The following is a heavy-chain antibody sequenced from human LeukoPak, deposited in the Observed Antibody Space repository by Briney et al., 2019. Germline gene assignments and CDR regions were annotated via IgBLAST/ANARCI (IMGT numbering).Heavy chain of an antibody. V-gene: IGHV3-53*01. CDR1: AFTLSSNY. CDR3: AKDPLNTVMVSPTFDY. D-gene: IGHD5-18*01. CDR2: IYSGGST. Sequence: GGSLRLSCAASAFTLSSNYMSWVRQAPGKGLEWVSVIYSGGSTYYAASVKGRFTVSRDSSKNTLYLQMNSLRAEDTAVYYCAKDPLNTVMVSPTFDYWGQGTLVTVSS. J-gene: IGHJ4*02.